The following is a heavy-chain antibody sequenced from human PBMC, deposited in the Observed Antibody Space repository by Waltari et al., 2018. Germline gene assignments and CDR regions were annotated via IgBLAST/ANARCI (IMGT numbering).Heavy chain of an antibody. CDR1: GDSISSYY. V-gene: IGHV4-59*01. D-gene: IGHD3-10*01. CDR2: IYYRGSP. CDR3: ARSYGSGSPVAFDI. Sequence: QVQLQESGPGLVKPSETLSLTCTVSGDSISSYYWSWIRQPPGKGLEWIGYIYYRGSPNYNPSLKSRVTISVDTSKNQFSLKLSSVTAADTAVYYCARSYGSGSPVAFDIWGQGTMVTVSS. J-gene: IGHJ3*02.